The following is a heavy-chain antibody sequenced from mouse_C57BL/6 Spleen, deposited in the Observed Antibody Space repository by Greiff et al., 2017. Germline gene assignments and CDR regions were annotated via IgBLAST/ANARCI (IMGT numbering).Heavy chain of an antibody. Sequence: VQLQQSGAELVRPGTSVKVSCKASGYAFTNYLIEWVKQRPGQGLEWIGVINPGSGGTNYNEKFKGKATLTADKSSSSAYMQLSSLTSEDSAVYCCASVDYDDARRRHYAMDYWGQGTSVTVCS. V-gene: IGHV1-54*01. D-gene: IGHD2-4*01. CDR2: INPGSGGT. J-gene: IGHJ4*01. CDR1: GYAFTNYL. CDR3: ASVDYDDARRRHYAMDY.